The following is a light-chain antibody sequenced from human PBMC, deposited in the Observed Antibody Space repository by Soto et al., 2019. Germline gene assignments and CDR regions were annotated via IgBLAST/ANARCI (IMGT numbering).Light chain of an antibody. J-gene: IGLJ1*01. V-gene: IGLV2-18*02. Sequence: QSALTQPPSLSGSPGQSVTISCTGTSSDVGSYNRVSWYQQSPGTAPKRMIYEVSNRPSGVPGRFSGAKSGNTASLTISGLQAEDEADYYCSSYTSSSTYVFGTGTKLTVL. CDR1: SSDVGSYNR. CDR3: SSYTSSSTYV. CDR2: EVS.